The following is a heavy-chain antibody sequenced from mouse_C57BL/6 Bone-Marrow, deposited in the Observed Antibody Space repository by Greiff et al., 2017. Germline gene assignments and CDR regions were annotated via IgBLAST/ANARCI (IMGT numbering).Heavy chain of an antibody. CDR1: GFTFSSYG. CDR2: ISSGGSYT. CDR3: ARDDYVLFAY. D-gene: IGHD2-4*01. V-gene: IGHV5-6*01. Sequence: EVKLVESGGDLVKPGGSLKLSCAASGFTFSSYGMSWVRQTPDKRLEWVATISSGGSYTYYPDSVKGRFTISRDNAKNTLYLQMSSLKSEDTAMYYCARDDYVLFAYWGPGTLVTVSA. J-gene: IGHJ3*01.